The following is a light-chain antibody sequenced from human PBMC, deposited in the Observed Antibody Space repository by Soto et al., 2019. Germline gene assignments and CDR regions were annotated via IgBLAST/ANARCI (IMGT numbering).Light chain of an antibody. CDR3: QKYNSAPRS. CDR1: QGISNY. V-gene: IGKV1-27*01. Sequence: DIQMTQSPSSLSASVGDRVTITCRASQGISNYLAWYQQKPGKVPKLLIYAASTLQSGVPSRFSGSGSGTDLTLTISSLQTGDVATYYCQKYNSAPRSFGQGTKVEIK. CDR2: AAS. J-gene: IGKJ1*01.